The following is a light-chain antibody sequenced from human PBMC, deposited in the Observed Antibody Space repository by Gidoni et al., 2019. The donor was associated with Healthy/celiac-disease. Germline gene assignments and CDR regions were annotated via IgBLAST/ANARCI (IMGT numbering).Light chain of an antibody. CDR3: QQYNNWPPWT. CDR2: GAS. J-gene: IGKJ1*01. CDR1: QRVSSD. Sequence: EIVMTQSPATLSVSPGERATLSCRASQRVSSDLAWYQQKPGQTPRLLIYGASTRASGGPARFSGSGSGTDFTLTISSLQSEDFAVYYCQQYNNWPPWTFGHGTKVEIK. V-gene: IGKV3-15*01.